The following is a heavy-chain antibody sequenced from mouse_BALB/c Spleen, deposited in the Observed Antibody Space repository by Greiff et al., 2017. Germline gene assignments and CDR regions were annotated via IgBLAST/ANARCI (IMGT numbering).Heavy chain of an antibody. CDR1: GFTFSSFG. CDR3: ARDRVFDY. J-gene: IGHJ2*01. D-gene: IGHD3-2*01. Sequence: EVKVVESGGGLVQPGGSRKLSCAASGFTFSSFGMHWVRQAPEKGLEWVAYISSGSSTIYYADTVKGRFTISRDNPKNTLFLQMTSLRSEDTAMYYCARDRVFDYWGQGTTLTVSS. V-gene: IGHV5-17*02. CDR2: ISSGSSTI.